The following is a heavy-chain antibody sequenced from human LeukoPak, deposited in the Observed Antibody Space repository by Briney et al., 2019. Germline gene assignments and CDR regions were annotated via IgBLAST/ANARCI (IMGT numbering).Heavy chain of an antibody. CDR3: AREGYDSSGSDAFDI. Sequence: GGSLRLSCAASGFTFSSYWMSWVRQAPGKGLEWVANIKQDGSEKYYVDSAKGRFTISRDNAKNSLYLQMNSLRAEDTAVYYCAREGYDSSGSDAFDIWGQGTMVTVSS. J-gene: IGHJ3*02. V-gene: IGHV3-7*01. CDR2: IKQDGSEK. CDR1: GFTFSSYW. D-gene: IGHD3-22*01.